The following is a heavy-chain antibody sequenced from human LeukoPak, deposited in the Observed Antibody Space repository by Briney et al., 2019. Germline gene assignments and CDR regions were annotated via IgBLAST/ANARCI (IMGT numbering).Heavy chain of an antibody. V-gene: IGHV1-2*02. D-gene: IGHD6-6*01. CDR1: GYTFTGYY. CDR3: ARARPSSSRSLYYYYMDV. CDR2: INPNSGGT. J-gene: IGHJ6*03. Sequence: ASVKVSCKASGYTFTGYYMHWVRQAPGQGLEWMGWINPNSGGTNYAQKFQGRVTMTRDTSISTAYMELSRLRSDDTAVYYCARARPSSSRSLYYYYMDVWGKGTTVTVSS.